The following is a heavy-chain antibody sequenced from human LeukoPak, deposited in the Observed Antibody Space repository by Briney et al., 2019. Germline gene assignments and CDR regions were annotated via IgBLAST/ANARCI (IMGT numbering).Heavy chain of an antibody. Sequence: GGSLRLSCAASGLTFSSYAMSWVRQAPGKGLEWVSGISSSGDNTHYADSVKGRFTISRDNSKNTLYLQMTSLRAEDTAVYYCARSSYYDFWSGYFDYWGQGTLVTVSS. D-gene: IGHD3-3*01. CDR1: GLTFSSYA. CDR3: ARSSYYDFWSGYFDY. V-gene: IGHV3-23*01. CDR2: ISSSGDNT. J-gene: IGHJ4*02.